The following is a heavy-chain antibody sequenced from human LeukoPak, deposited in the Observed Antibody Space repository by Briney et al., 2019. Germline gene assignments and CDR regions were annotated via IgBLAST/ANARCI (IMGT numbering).Heavy chain of an antibody. V-gene: IGHV4-61*02. CDR2: IYTSGST. CDR1: GGSISSGSYY. CDR3: ASSPLVVKYYFDY. D-gene: IGHD2-21*01. Sequence: SQTLSLTCTVSGGSISSGSYYWSWIRQPAGKGLEWIGRIYTSGSTNYHSSLKSRVTISVATSKTQFSLKLSSVTAADTAVYYCASSPLVVKYYFDYWGQGTLVTVSS. J-gene: IGHJ4*02.